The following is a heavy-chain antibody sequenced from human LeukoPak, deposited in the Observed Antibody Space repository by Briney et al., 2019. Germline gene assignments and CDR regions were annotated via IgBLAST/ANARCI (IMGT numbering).Heavy chain of an antibody. Sequence: PSETLSLTCAVYGGSFSGYYWSWIRQPPGKGLEWIGEINHSGSTNYNPSLKSRVTISVDTSKNQFSLKLSSVIAADRAVYYWARGAGYCSSTSCYATYYYYMDVWGKGTTVTVSS. CDR3: ARGAGYCSSTSCYATYYYYMDV. D-gene: IGHD2-2*01. CDR2: INHSGST. V-gene: IGHV4-34*01. J-gene: IGHJ6*03. CDR1: GGSFSGYY.